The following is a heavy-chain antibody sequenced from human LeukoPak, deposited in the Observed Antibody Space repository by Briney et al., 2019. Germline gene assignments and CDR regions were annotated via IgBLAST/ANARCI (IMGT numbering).Heavy chain of an antibody. D-gene: IGHD1-26*01. Sequence: GGSLRLSCAASGFTFSSYAMSWVRQAPGKGLEWVSGISWNSGTIGYADSVKGRFTISRDSAKKSLYLQMNSLRAEDTALYYCTKGRLLSASWFDPWGQGTLVTVSS. J-gene: IGHJ5*02. CDR1: GFTFSSYA. V-gene: IGHV3-9*01. CDR3: TKGRLLSASWFDP. CDR2: ISWNSGTI.